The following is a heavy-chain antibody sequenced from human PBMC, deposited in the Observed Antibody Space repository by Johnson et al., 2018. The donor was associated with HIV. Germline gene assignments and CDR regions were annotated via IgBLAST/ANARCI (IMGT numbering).Heavy chain of an antibody. CDR3: AREGNYAAFDI. D-gene: IGHD4-11*01. CDR1: GFTFSSYG. CDR2: IRYDGSNK. Sequence: QVQLVESGGGVVQPGGSLRLSCAASGFTFSSYGMHWVRQAPGKGLEWVAFIRYDGSNKYYADSVKGRFTISRDNSKNTLYLQMNSLRAEDTAVYYCAREGNYAAFDIWCQGTMVTVSS. V-gene: IGHV3-30*02. J-gene: IGHJ3*02.